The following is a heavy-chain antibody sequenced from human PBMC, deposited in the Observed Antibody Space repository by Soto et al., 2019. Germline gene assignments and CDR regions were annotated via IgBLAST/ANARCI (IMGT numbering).Heavy chain of an antibody. D-gene: IGHD3-10*01. V-gene: IGHV3-74*01. J-gene: IGHJ4*02. CDR3: ARGRCELLPSD. CDR1: GFSFSSYW. CDR2: VSPDGGGT. Sequence: EVQLVESGGGLVQPGGSLRLSCEASGFSFSSYWMLWVRQDPGKGLLWVARVSPDGGGTSYADSVKGRFTIFRDNAKNTVYLQMNSLRVEDTAVYFCARGRCELLPSDWGQGTLVTVSS.